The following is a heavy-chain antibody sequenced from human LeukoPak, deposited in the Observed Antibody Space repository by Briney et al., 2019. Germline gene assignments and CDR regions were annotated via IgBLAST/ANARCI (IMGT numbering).Heavy chain of an antibody. J-gene: IGHJ4*02. D-gene: IGHD2-8*01. CDR1: GFTVGNNY. CDR2: IFSHGET. V-gene: IGHV3-66*01. Sequence: GGSLRLSCAASGFTVGNNYMNWVHQAPGKGLEWVSLIFSHGETSYADSVKGRFTISRDNSKNTLYLQMNGLRVEDTGVYYCARDPPAVSINTYAWGQGTLVTVSS. CDR3: ARDPPAVSINTYA.